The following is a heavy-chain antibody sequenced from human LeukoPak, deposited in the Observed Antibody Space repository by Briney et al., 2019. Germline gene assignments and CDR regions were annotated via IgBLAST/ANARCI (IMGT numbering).Heavy chain of an antibody. CDR3: AYCNTTNCYLTS. V-gene: IGHV1-69*04. D-gene: IGHD2-2*01. J-gene: IGHJ5*02. Sequence: ASVKVSCKASGGTFNTYGIGWVRQAPGQGLEWMGRIIPTLGITNYAQNFQGRVSITADTSTGTVYLGLSTLKSEDTALYYCAYCNTTNCYLTSWGRGTLVTVSS. CDR1: GGTFNTYG. CDR2: IIPTLGIT.